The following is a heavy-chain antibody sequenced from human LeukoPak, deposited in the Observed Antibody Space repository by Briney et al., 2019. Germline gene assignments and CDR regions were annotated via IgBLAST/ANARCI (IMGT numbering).Heavy chain of an antibody. Sequence: GGSLRLSCAVSGFTFSIFEMNWVRQAPGKGLEWVSYISDSGSAIYYADSVKGRLTISRDNAKNTLYLQMNSLRAEDTAVYYCARGGSGWSSYFDYWGQGTLVTVSS. CDR1: GFTFSIFE. CDR3: ARGGSGWSSYFDY. J-gene: IGHJ4*02. D-gene: IGHD6-19*01. V-gene: IGHV3-48*03. CDR2: ISDSGSAI.